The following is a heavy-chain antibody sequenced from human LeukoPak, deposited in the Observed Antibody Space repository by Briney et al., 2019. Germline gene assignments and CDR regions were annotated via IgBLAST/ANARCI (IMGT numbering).Heavy chain of an antibody. CDR2: IYSGGST. CDR3: ASSSAWFLNYAMDV. J-gene: IGHJ6*02. V-gene: IGHV3-53*04. D-gene: IGHD6-19*01. CDR1: GFTVSSDY. Sequence: QAGGSLRLSCAASGFTVSSDYMSWVRQAPGKGLEWVSVIYSGGSTYYADSVKGRLTISRHNSKNTLYLQMNSLRAEDTAVYYCASSSAWFLNYAMDVWGHGATVTVSS.